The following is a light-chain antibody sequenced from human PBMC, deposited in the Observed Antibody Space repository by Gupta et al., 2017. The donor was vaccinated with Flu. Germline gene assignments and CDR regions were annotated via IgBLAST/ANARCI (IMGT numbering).Light chain of an antibody. J-gene: IGLJ2*01. CDR2: DDS. V-gene: IGLV3-21*02. Sequence: SYVLTQPPSVSVAPGQTARLTCGGDNIGSKSVHWYQQKAGQAPGLVLFDDSDRRRGITERFCGSNSGKTATITISRVEAGDEADFYCQVGVSSSEYLNVVFGEGTKLTVL. CDR3: QVGVSSSEYLNVV. CDR1: NIGSKS.